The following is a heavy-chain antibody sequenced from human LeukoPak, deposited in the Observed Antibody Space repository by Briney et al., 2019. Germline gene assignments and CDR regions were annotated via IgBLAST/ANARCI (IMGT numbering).Heavy chain of an antibody. CDR2: ISGSGGST. V-gene: IGHV3-23*01. D-gene: IGHD3-22*01. J-gene: IGHJ4*02. Sequence: GGSLRLSCAASGFTFSSYAMSWVRQAPGKGLEWVSAISGSGGSTYYADSVKGRFTISRDNSKNTLYLQMNSLRAEDTAVYYCAKDPLAYYYDSSGYLGGFDYWGQGTLVTVSS. CDR1: GFTFSSYA. CDR3: AKDPLAYYYDSSGYLGGFDY.